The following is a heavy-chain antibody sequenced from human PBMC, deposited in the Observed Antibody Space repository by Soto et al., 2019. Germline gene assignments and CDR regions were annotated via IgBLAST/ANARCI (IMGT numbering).Heavy chain of an antibody. J-gene: IGHJ6*02. Sequence: VASVKVSCKASGFTFTSSAVQWVRQARGQRLEWIGWIVVGSGNTNYAQKFQERVTITRDMSTSTAYMELSSLRSEDTAVYYCAAGYDFWSGYYNGPLYYYYYGMDVWGQGTTVTVSS. D-gene: IGHD3-3*01. CDR1: GFTFTSSA. V-gene: IGHV1-58*01. CDR3: AAGYDFWSGYYNGPLYYYYYGMDV. CDR2: IVVGSGNT.